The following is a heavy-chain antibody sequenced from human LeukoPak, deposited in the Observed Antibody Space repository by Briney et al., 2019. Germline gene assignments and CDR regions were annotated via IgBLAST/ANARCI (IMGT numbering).Heavy chain of an antibody. Sequence: GASVKVSCEASGYTFTGYYMHWVRQAPGQGLEWMGRINPNSGATDYAQEVQGRVTMTRDTYIRTAYMELRRLRSDDTAVYYCERASSSWISYVDYWSQGALVTVSS. V-gene: IGHV1-2*06. D-gene: IGHD6-13*01. CDR1: GYTFTGYY. J-gene: IGHJ4*02. CDR2: INPNSGAT. CDR3: ERASSSWISYVDY.